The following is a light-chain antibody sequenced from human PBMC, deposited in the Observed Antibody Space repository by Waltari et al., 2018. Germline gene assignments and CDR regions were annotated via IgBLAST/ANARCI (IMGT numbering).Light chain of an antibody. CDR1: QSVSTW. Sequence: DIQMTQSPSTLSASVGDRVTISCRASQSVSTWLAWYQQKPGKAPKLLIYMASSLDSGVPSRFSGSGSGTDFTLTISSLQPDDFATSSCQQYSSFSTFGQGTKV. CDR3: QQYSSFST. J-gene: IGKJ2*01. V-gene: IGKV1-5*03. CDR2: MAS.